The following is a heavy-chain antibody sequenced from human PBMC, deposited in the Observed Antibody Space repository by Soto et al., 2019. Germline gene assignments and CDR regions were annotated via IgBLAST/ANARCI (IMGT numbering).Heavy chain of an antibody. D-gene: IGHD5-18*01. CDR1: GYTLTELS. Sequence: VASVKVSCKVSGYTLTELSMHWVRQAPGKGLEWMGGFDPEDGETIYAQKFQGRVTMTEDTSTDTAYMELSSLRSEDTAVYYCASSYTAMDQNFDYWGQGTLVTVSS. J-gene: IGHJ4*02. CDR2: FDPEDGET. CDR3: ASSYTAMDQNFDY. V-gene: IGHV1-24*01.